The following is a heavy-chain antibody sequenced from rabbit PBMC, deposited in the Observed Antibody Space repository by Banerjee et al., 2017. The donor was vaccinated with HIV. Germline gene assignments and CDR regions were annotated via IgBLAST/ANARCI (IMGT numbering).Heavy chain of an antibody. CDR3: ARTSTTDSGSYWNIDL. CDR1: GFSFSSSYY. D-gene: IGHD5-1*01. Sequence: QSLEESGGDLVKPGASLTLTCTASGFSFSSSYYMCWVRQAPGKGLEWIACIYGGSGGSTYYASWAKGRFTIAKTSSTTVTLQLNSLTAADTATYFCARTSTTDSGSYWNIDLWGQGTLVTVS. J-gene: IGHJ4*01. V-gene: IGHV1S40*01. CDR2: IYGGSGGST.